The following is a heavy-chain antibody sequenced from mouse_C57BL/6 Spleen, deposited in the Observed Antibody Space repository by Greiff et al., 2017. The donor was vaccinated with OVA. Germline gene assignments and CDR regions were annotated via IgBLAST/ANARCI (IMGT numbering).Heavy chain of an antibody. CDR1: GYTFTSYW. V-gene: IGHV1-50*01. CDR2: IDTSDSYT. Sequence: QVQLQQPGAELVKPGASVKLSCKASGYTFTSYWMQWVEQRPGQGLEWIGEIDTSDSYTNYHQKFKGKATLTVDTSSSTAYMQLSSLTSEDSAVYYCARCPSVYYGSSYRFDYWGQGTTLTVSS. CDR3: ARCPSVYYGSSYRFDY. D-gene: IGHD1-1*01. J-gene: IGHJ2*01.